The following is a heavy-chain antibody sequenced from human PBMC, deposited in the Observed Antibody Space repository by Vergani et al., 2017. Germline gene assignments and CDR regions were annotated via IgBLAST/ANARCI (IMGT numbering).Heavy chain of an antibody. CDR2: IYPGDSDP. CDR1: GYSFTSYW. CDR3: AGLGLSSGWDPYYYYYYDMDV. D-gene: IGHD6-19*01. V-gene: IGHV5-51*01. Sequence: EVQLVQSGAEVKKPGESLKISCKGSGYSFTSYWIGWVRQMPGKGLEWMGIIYPGDSDPRYCQSFQGQVTISADKSISTTYLQWSSLKASDTAMYYCAGLGLSSGWDPYYYYYYDMDVWGQGTTVTVSS. J-gene: IGHJ6*02.